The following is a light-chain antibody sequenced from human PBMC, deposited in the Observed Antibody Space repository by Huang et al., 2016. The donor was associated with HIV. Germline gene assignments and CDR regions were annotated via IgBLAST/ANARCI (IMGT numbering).Light chain of an antibody. CDR2: GAS. Sequence: EIVMTQSPATLSVFPGERATLSCRASQSVNSNLAWYQQKPCQAPRLLIYGASARATGIPARFSGSGSGTDFTLTISSLQSEDFALYYCQQYNYWPYTFGQGTKLEIK. V-gene: IGKV3-15*01. CDR1: QSVNSN. J-gene: IGKJ2*01. CDR3: QQYNYWPYT.